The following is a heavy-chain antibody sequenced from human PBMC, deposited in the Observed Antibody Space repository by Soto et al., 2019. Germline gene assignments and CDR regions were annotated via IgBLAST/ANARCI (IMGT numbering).Heavy chain of an antibody. CDR1: GFTVSSSA. J-gene: IGHJ5*02. Sequence: EVQLLDSGGGLVQPGGSLRLSCAASGFTVSSSAMSWVRQSPGKGLEWVSAVSGSGGTTYYADSVRGRFTSSRDNSKNTLYLQMNSLRAEDTAIYFCARCTVDTIVTSGWCHYLDPWGQGTLVTVSS. CDR3: ARCTVDTIVTSGWCHYLDP. D-gene: IGHD6-19*01. CDR2: VSGSGGTT. V-gene: IGHV3-23*01.